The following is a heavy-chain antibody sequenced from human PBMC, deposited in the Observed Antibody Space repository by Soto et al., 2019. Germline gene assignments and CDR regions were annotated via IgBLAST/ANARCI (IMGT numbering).Heavy chain of an antibody. CDR1: GYTFSDYG. Sequence: ASVKVSCKTSGYTFSDYGISWVRQAPGQGLEWMGWISAKNGNTNFAQKFRGRVTMITDTSTNTVYMELRNLRLDDTAVYYCAREPPETPPDYWGQGTLVTVSS. V-gene: IGHV1-18*01. CDR3: AREPPETPPDY. J-gene: IGHJ4*02. CDR2: ISAKNGNT.